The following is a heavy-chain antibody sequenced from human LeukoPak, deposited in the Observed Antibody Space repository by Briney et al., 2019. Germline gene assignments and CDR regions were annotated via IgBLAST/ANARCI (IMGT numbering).Heavy chain of an antibody. CDR3: AKCGRGQQLALLIPVFDY. CDR1: GFTFSSYS. V-gene: IGHV3-23*01. J-gene: IGHJ4*02. D-gene: IGHD6-13*01. CDR2: ISGSGGST. Sequence: AGGSLRLSCAASGFTFSSYSMNWVRQAPGKGLEWVSAISGSGGSTYYADSVKGRFTISRDNSKNTLYLQMNSLRAEDTAVYYCAKCGRGQQLALLIPVFDYWGQGTLVTVSS.